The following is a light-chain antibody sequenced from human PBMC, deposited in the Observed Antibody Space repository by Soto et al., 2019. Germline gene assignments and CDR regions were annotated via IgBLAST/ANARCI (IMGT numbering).Light chain of an antibody. J-gene: IGLJ2*01. CDR2: SNT. Sequence: QSALTQPPSASGTPGQTIAISCSGGSSNIGSHTVNWYQQLPGTAPRLLIYSNTQRPSGVPDPLSGSKSGTSASLAISGLQSEYEGDYYCAAWDDSLNGVVFGGGTKLTVL. V-gene: IGLV1-44*01. CDR1: SSNIGSHT. CDR3: AAWDDSLNGVV.